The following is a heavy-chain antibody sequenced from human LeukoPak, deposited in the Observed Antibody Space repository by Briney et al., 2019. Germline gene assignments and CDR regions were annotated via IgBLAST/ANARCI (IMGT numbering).Heavy chain of an antibody. CDR3: ARENKGTVHDSTAAFHY. J-gene: IGHJ4*02. V-gene: IGHV4-59*01. CDR2: GHHSESP. CDR1: IGSIGNDY. D-gene: IGHD1-7*01. Sequence: PSETLSLTCTVSIGSIGNDYWSWLRQSPGKGLEWIAYGHHSESPNYNPSLKSRVTISVDRSNNRFSLQLSSVTAADTAVYYCARENKGTVHDSTAAFHYWGQGTPVTVSS.